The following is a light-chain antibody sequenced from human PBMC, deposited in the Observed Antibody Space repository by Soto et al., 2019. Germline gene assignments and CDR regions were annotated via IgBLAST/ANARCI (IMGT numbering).Light chain of an antibody. V-gene: IGKV1-5*03. CDR2: KAS. Sequence: DIQMTQSPSTLSASVGDRVSITCRASQSISIWLAWYQQKPGKAPKVLIYKASILESGLPSRFSGSGSETEVTLTTSSLQPDDFATYYGLQYETYAQTFGEGTKVEI. CDR1: QSISIW. J-gene: IGKJ1*01. CDR3: LQYETYAQT.